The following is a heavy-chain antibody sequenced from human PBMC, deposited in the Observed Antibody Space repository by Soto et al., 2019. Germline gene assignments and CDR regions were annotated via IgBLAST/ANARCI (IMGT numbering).Heavy chain of an antibody. V-gene: IGHV3-23*01. CDR2: ISGSGGRT. J-gene: IGHJ3*02. CDR1: GFPFSSYA. Sequence: GGSLRLSCVASGFPFSSYAMSWVRQTPGKGLEWVSGISGSGGRTYYADSVKGRFTIARDNSNNTLSLQMHILRVEDTAVYFCAKGGYYSLFDIWGQGTMVTVSS. D-gene: IGHD3-16*01. CDR3: AKGGYYSLFDI.